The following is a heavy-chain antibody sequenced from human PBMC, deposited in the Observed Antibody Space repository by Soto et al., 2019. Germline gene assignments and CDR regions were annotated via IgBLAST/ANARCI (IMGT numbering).Heavy chain of an antibody. V-gene: IGHV1-24*01. CDR2: FDPEDGET. J-gene: IGHJ4*02. D-gene: IGHD3-9*01. CDR1: GYTLTELS. CDR3: ATAPYYDILTGYYSGASNFDY. Sequence: ASVKVSCKVSGYTLTELSMHWVRQAPGKRLEWKGDFDPEDGETIYAQKFQGRVTMTEDTSTDTAYMELSSLRSEDMAVYYCATAPYYDILTGYYSGASNFDYWGQGTLVTVSS.